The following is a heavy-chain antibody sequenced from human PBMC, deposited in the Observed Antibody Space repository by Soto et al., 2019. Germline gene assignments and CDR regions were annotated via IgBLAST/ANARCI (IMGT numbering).Heavy chain of an antibody. CDR1: GFIFSSYW. Sequence: GGSLRLSCAASGFIFSSYWMSWVRQAPGKGLEWMANVKHDGSEKYNVDSVKGRFTISRDNAKNSLYLQMNSLRAEDTAVYYCASDVLLWFGESIGKNYYMDVWGKGTTVTVSS. J-gene: IGHJ6*03. CDR3: ASDVLLWFGESIGKNYYMDV. V-gene: IGHV3-7*01. D-gene: IGHD3-10*01. CDR2: VKHDGSEK.